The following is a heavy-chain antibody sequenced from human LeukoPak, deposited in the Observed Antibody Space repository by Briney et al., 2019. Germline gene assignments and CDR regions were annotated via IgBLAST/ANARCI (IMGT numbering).Heavy chain of an antibody. CDR3: ARDRGYSSSWYYYYYMDV. D-gene: IGHD6-13*01. CDR1: GGSFSGYY. CDR2: INHSGST. J-gene: IGHJ6*03. V-gene: IGHV4-34*01. Sequence: SETLSLTCAVYGGSFSGYYWSWIRQPPGKGLEWIGEINHSGSTNYNPSLKSRVTISVDTSKNQFSLKLSSVTAADTAVYYCARDRGYSSSWYYYYYMDVWGKGTTVTISS.